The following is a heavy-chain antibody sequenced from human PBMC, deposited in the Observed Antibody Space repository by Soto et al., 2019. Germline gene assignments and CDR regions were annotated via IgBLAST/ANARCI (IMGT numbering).Heavy chain of an antibody. V-gene: IGHV3-23*01. CDR2: ISYSSDKT. CDR3: ARRARTATTNGGAFDS. Sequence: EVQLLESGGGLVQPGGSLRLSCAASGFTFSNYVMNWVRQAPGKGLEWVSTISYSSDKTFYADSVKGRFTISRDNSRDTLFLQMNSLRADDAAVYYCARRARTATTNGGAFDSWGQGTMVTVSS. D-gene: IGHD1-7*01. J-gene: IGHJ3*02. CDR1: GFTFSNYV.